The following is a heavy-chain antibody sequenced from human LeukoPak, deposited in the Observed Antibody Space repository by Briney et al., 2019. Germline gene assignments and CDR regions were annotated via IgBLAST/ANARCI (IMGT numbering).Heavy chain of an antibody. CDR2: INQDGSEK. V-gene: IGHV3-7*01. CDR1: GFTFNNFW. J-gene: IGHJ4*02. D-gene: IGHD6-6*01. Sequence: GGSLRLSCAASGFTFNNFWINWVRQAPGKGLEWVANINQDGSEKYYVDSVKGRFTISRDNTKNSLFLQMNSLRAEDTAVYYCARSKGFSSSFRYYFEYWGPGTLVTASS. CDR3: ARSKGFSSSFRYYFEY.